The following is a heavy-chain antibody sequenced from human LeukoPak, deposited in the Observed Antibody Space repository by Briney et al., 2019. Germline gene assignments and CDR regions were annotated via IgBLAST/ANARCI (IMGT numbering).Heavy chain of an antibody. Sequence: PGGSLRLSCAASGFTFSSYAMSWVRQAPGKGLEWVSAISGSGGSTYYADSVKGRFTISRDNSKNTLYLQMNSLRAEDTAVYYCAKAPKSYSSGWGLFDYWGQGTLVTVSS. V-gene: IGHV3-23*01. CDR1: GFTFSSYA. CDR2: ISGSGGST. CDR3: AKAPKSYSSGWGLFDY. D-gene: IGHD6-19*01. J-gene: IGHJ4*02.